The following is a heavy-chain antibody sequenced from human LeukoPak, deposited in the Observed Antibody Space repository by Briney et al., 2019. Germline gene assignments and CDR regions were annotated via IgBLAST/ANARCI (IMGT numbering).Heavy chain of an antibody. J-gene: IGHJ4*02. CDR2: IIPIFGTA. CDR1: GGTFSSYA. D-gene: IGHD4-11*01. V-gene: IGHV1-69*06. Sequence: SVKVSCKGSGGTFSSYAISWVRQAPGQGLEWMGRIIPIFGTAHYAQKFQGRVTITANKSTSTAYMELSSLRSEDTAVYYCARHRIYSNYVNYWGQGTLVTVSS. CDR3: ARHRIYSNYVNY.